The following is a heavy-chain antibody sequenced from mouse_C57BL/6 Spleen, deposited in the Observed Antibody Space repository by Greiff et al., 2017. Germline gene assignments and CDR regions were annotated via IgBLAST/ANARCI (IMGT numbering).Heavy chain of an antibody. CDR3: ARAPYGNDYAMDY. Sequence: VQLQQSGPELVKPGASVKISCKASGYSFTGYYMNWVKQSPEKSLEWIGEINPSTGGTTYNQKFKAKATLTVDKSSSTAYMQLNSLTSEDSAVYYCARAPYGNDYAMDYWGQGTSVTVSS. J-gene: IGHJ4*01. CDR1: GYSFTGYY. V-gene: IGHV1-42*01. D-gene: IGHD2-1*01. CDR2: INPSTGGT.